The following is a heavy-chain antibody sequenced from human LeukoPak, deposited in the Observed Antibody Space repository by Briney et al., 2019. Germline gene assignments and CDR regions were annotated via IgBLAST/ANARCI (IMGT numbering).Heavy chain of an antibody. CDR3: ARFRYCSSTSCYTGGRKRNDY. Sequence: ASVKVSCKASGYTFTSYDINWVRQAPGQGVEWMGWMNPNSGNTGYAQKFQGSVTITRNPSISTAYMELSSLRSEDTAVYYCARFRYCSSTSCYTGGRKRNDYWGQGTLVTVSS. CDR1: GYTFTSYD. V-gene: IGHV1-8*03. CDR2: MNPNSGNT. J-gene: IGHJ4*02. D-gene: IGHD2-2*02.